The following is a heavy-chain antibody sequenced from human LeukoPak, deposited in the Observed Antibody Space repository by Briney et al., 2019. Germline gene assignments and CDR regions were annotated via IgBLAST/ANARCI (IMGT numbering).Heavy chain of an antibody. CDR2: IYYTGST. CDR3: ARHSTDYGDYLFDP. J-gene: IGHJ5*02. CDR1: GGSISSSSYY. D-gene: IGHD4-17*01. V-gene: IGHV4-39*01. Sequence: PSETLSLTCAVSGGSISSSSYYWGWVRQPPGKGLEWIGSIYYTGSTYYNPSLKSRVTVSVDTSKNQFSLKLSSVTAAGTAVYYCARHSTDYGDYLFDPWGQGSLVTVSS.